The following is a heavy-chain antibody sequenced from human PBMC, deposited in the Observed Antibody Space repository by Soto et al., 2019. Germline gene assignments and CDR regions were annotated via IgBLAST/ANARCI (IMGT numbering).Heavy chain of an antibody. D-gene: IGHD3-10*01. CDR2: INAGNGDT. CDR3: AGGGSRTYYFYYFDY. V-gene: IGHV1-3*01. CDR1: GYTFTDFA. Sequence: QVHLVQSGAEVKEPGASVKVSCETSGYTFTDFAMHWVRQVPGQRLEWMGCINAGNGDTKYSQKFQGRVTIISDTSASTAYMELSSLTSEDTAVYYCAGGGSRTYYFYYFDYWGQGTLVAVSS. J-gene: IGHJ4*02.